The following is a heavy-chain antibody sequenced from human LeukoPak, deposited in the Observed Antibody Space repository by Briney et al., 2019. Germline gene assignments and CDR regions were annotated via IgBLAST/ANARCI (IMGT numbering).Heavy chain of an antibody. CDR3: AKDSYSKGDY. CDR1: GFTFSSHA. CDR2: IGASGSSR. J-gene: IGHJ4*02. V-gene: IGHV3-23*01. D-gene: IGHD5-18*01. Sequence: PGGSLRLSCAASGFTFSSHAMIWVRQAPGKGLEYVSGIGASGSSRYYSDSVKGRFTISRDSSKNTLDLQMNSLRAEDTGVYYCAKDSYSKGDYWGQGVLVTVSS.